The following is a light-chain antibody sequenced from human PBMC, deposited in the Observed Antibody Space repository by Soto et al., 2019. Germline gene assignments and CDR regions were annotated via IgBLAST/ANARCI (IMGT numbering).Light chain of an antibody. CDR2: DAS. V-gene: IGKV3-11*01. J-gene: IGKJ3*01. CDR3: QQRGNWPPFA. Sequence: DTVLTQSPATLSLSPGETASLSCRASQGDGGRLAWYQLRPGQAPRLLIYDASHRAAGIPSRFSGSGSGTEFTLTISSLEPEDCAVYYCQQRGNWPPFAFGPGTKVEI. CDR1: QGDGGR.